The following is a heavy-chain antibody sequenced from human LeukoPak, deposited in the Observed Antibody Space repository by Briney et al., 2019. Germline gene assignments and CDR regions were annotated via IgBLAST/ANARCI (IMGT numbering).Heavy chain of an antibody. CDR1: GFTFSSYA. J-gene: IGHJ4*02. Sequence: GGSLRLSCAASGFTFSSYAMSWVRQAPGKGLEWVSAISGSGGSTYYADSVKGRFTISRDNPKNTLYLQMNSLRAEDTAVYYCASRSSWMAHFDYWGQGTLVTVSS. CDR3: ASRSSWMAHFDY. D-gene: IGHD6-13*01. CDR2: ISGSGGST. V-gene: IGHV3-23*01.